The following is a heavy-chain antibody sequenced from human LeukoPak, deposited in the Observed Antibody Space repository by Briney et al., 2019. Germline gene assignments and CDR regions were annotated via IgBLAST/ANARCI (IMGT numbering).Heavy chain of an antibody. D-gene: IGHD2-15*01. V-gene: IGHV3-9*01. J-gene: IGHJ6*02. Sequence: GRSLRLSCAASGFTFYDYAMYWVRQTPAKGLEWVSGISWNSGTIAYADSVKGRFTISRDNAKNSLYLQMSSLRGEDTAFYFCAKGLQYYNNGMDVWGQGTTVIVSS. CDR2: ISWNSGTI. CDR3: AKGLQYYNNGMDV. CDR1: GFTFYDYA.